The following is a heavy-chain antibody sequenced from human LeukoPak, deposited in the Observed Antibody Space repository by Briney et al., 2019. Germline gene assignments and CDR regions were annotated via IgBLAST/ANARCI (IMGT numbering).Heavy chain of an antibody. CDR3: ARRVASLYGDYSYYYYYYMDV. V-gene: IGHV4-4*02. CDR1: SGSIFSSNW. Sequence: SGTLSLTCAVSSGSIFSSNWWSWVRQPPGKGLEWIGQIFHSGSTSYSPSLKSRVTISVDTSKNQFSLKLSSVTAADTAVYYCARRVASLYGDYSYYYYYYMDVWGKGTTVTISS. D-gene: IGHD4-17*01. J-gene: IGHJ6*03. CDR2: IFHSGST.